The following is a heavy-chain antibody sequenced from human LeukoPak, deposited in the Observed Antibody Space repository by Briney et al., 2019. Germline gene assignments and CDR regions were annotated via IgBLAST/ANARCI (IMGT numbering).Heavy chain of an antibody. D-gene: IGHD7-27*01. CDR1: GFNFASNW. CDR3: AGSLGPLTEY. CDR2: INSGGSGT. Sequence: GGSLRLSCAASGFNFASNWMHWVRQTPGKGLMWVSRINSGGSGTNYADSVEGRFTISRDNAKNTLYLQINSLRVEDTAVYYCAGSLGPLTEYWGQGTLVTVSS. J-gene: IGHJ4*02. V-gene: IGHV3-74*01.